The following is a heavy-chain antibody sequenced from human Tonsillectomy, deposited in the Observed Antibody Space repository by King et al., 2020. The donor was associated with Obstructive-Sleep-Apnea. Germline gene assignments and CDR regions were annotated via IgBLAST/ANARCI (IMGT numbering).Heavy chain of an antibody. D-gene: IGHD3-22*01. CDR2: IYSGGST. CDR1: GFSVTKNY. CDR3: ARRVDLYSYTPIDS. V-gene: IGHV3-66*01. Sequence: DVQLVESGGGLVQPGGSLRLSCAASGFSVTKNYMNWVRQAPGKGLEWVAVIYSGGSTFYADSVKGRFTISRDYSKNTLYLQMSSLRAEDTAVYFCARRVDLYSYTPIDSWGQGTLVTVSS. J-gene: IGHJ4*02.